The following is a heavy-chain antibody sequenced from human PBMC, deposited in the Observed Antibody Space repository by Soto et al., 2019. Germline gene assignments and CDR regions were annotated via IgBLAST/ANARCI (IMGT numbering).Heavy chain of an antibody. J-gene: IGHJ3*02. CDR2: ISYDGSNK. CDR3: ARDRGWITMVRDKPGGAFDI. V-gene: IGHV3-30-3*01. D-gene: IGHD3-10*01. Sequence: QVQLVESGGGVVQPGRSLRLSCAASGFTFSSYAMHWVRQAPGKGLEWVAVISYDGSNKYYADSVKGRFTISRDNSKNTXYXXMNSLRAEDTAVYYCARDRGWITMVRDKPGGAFDIWGQGTMVTVSS. CDR1: GFTFSSYA.